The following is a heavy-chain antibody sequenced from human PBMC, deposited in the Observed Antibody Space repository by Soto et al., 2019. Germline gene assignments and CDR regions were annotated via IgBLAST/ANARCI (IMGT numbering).Heavy chain of an antibody. CDR2: ISYDGSNK. V-gene: IGHV3-30*03. J-gene: IGHJ4*02. CDR1: GFTFSSYG. Sequence: QVQLVESGGGVVQPGRSLRLSCAASGFTFSSYGMQWVRQAPGKGLEWVAVISYDGSNKYYADSVKGRFTISRDNSKNTLYLQMNSLRAEDTAVYYCACHLDWGQGTLVTVSS. CDR3: ACHLD.